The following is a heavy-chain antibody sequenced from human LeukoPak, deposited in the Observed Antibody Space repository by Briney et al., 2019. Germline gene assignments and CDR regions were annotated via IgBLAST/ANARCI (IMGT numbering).Heavy chain of an antibody. V-gene: IGHV3-9*01. D-gene: IGHD3-22*01. CDR3: AKDENPRGDSSGYGAFDI. CDR2: ISWNSGSI. CDR1: GFTFDDYA. J-gene: IGHJ3*02. Sequence: GGSLRLSCAASGFTFDDYAMHWVRQAPGKGLEWVSGISWNSGSIGYADSVKGRFTISRDNAKNSLYLQMNSLRAEDTALYYCAKDENPRGDSSGYGAFDIWGQGTMVTVSS.